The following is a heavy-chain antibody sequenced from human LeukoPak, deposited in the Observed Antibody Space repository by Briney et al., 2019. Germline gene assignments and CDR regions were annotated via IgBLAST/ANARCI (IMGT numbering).Heavy chain of an antibody. CDR2: IKQDGSEK. CDR1: GFTFSSYW. CDR3: ARVSSLITVAGTFDY. J-gene: IGHJ4*02. D-gene: IGHD6-19*01. V-gene: IGHV3-7*01. Sequence: GGSMRLSCAASGFTFSSYWMSWVRQAPGKGLEWVANIKQDGSEKYYVDSVKGRFTISRDNAKNSLYLQMISLRAEDTAVYYCARVSSLITVAGTFDYWGQGTLVTVSS.